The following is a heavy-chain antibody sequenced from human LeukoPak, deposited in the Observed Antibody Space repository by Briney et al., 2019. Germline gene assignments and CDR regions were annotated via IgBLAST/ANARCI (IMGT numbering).Heavy chain of an antibody. CDR3: AKNAPIMMTMPQFFDY. V-gene: IGHV3-23*01. J-gene: IGHJ4*02. Sequence: PGGSLRLSCGASGFTFSNYVMNWVRQAPGKGLEWVSGISGSGGGTYYADSVKGRFTISRDNSKNTVYLQMNSLRAEDSALYYCAKNAPIMMTMPQFFDYWGQGALVTVSS. CDR1: GFTFSNYV. D-gene: IGHD3-16*01. CDR2: ISGSGGGT.